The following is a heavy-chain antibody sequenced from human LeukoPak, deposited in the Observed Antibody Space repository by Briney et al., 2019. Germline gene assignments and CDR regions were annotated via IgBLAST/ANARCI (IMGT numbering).Heavy chain of an antibody. CDR3: ARDQVPAASWFDP. CDR1: GGSISSYY. J-gene: IGHJ5*02. CDR2: IYYSGST. D-gene: IGHD2-2*01. V-gene: IGHV4-59*01. Sequence: SETLSLTCTVSGGSISSYYWSWIRQPPGKGLEWIGYIYYSGSTNYNPSLKSRVTISVDTSKNQFSLKLSSVTAADTAVYYCARDQVPAASWFDPWGQGTLVTVSS.